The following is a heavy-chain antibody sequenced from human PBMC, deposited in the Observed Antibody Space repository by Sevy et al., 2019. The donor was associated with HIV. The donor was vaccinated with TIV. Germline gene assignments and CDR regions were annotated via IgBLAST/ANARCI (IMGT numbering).Heavy chain of an antibody. Sequence: ASVKVSCKASGYTFTGYYMHWMRQAPGQGLEWMGWINPDSGDPTYAPKFQGRVTLTRDTSINTAYMDLRRLKSDDTAVYYYVRDDRDGYFEHWGQGTLVTVSS. J-gene: IGHJ4*02. V-gene: IGHV1-2*02. CDR3: VRDDRDGYFEH. CDR1: GYTFTGYY. CDR2: INPDSGDP.